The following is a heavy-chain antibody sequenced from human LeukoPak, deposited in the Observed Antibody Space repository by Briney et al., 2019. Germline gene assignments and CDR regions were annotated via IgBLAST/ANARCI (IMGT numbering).Heavy chain of an antibody. CDR1: GGSISSYY. D-gene: IGHD3-10*01. Sequence: SETLSLTCTVSGGSISSYYWSWIRQPAGKGLEWIGRIYTSGSTNYNPSLKSRVTISVDTSKNQFSLKLSSVTAADTAVYYCARGYYYGSGRWYGYWGQGTLVTVSS. V-gene: IGHV4-4*07. J-gene: IGHJ4*02. CDR2: IYTSGST. CDR3: ARGYYYGSGRWYGY.